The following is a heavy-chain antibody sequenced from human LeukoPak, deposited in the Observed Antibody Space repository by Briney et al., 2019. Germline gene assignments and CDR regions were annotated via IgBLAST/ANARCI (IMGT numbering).Heavy chain of an antibody. Sequence: GGSLRLSCAASGFTFSSYEMNWVRQAPGKGLEGVSYISSSGSTIYYADSVKGRFTISRDNAKNSLYLQMNSLRAEDTAVYYCARERTAVADVWGKGTTVTVSS. CDR2: ISSSGSTI. CDR1: GFTFSSYE. J-gene: IGHJ6*04. V-gene: IGHV3-48*03. CDR3: ARERTAVADV. D-gene: IGHD6-19*01.